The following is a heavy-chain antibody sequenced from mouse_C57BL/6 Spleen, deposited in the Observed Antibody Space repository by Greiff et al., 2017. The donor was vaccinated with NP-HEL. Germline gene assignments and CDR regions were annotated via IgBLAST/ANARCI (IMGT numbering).Heavy chain of an antibody. CDR2: INPNNGGT. J-gene: IGHJ2*01. D-gene: IGHD1-1*01. CDR3: ARDYYGSHFDY. CDR1: GYTFTDYN. V-gene: IGHV1-22*01. Sequence: LMKPGASVKMSCKASGYTFTDYNMHWVKQSHGKSLEWIGYINPNNGGTSYNQKFKGKATLTVNKSSSTAYMELRSLTSEDSAVYYCARDYYGSHFDYWGQGTTLTVSS.